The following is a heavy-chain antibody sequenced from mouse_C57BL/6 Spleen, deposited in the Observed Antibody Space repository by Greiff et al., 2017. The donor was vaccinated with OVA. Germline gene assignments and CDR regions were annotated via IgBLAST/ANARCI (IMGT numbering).Heavy chain of an antibody. CDR3: ARLYDYDGAMDY. D-gene: IGHD2-4*01. CDR1: GYTFTDYN. V-gene: IGHV1-22*01. CDR2: INPNNGGT. Sequence: SGPELVKPGASVKLSCKASGYTFTDYNMHWVKQSHGKSLEWIGYINPNNGGTSYNQKFKGKATLTVNKSSSTAYMELSSLTSEDSAVYYCARLYDYDGAMDYWGQGTSVTVSS. J-gene: IGHJ4*01.